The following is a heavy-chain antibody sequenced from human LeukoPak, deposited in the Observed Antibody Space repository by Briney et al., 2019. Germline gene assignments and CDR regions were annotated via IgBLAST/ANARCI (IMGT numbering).Heavy chain of an antibody. CDR3: ARGVNYYDSSGYPY. Sequence: GASVKVSCKASGYTFTSYGISWVRQAPGQGLEWMGGIIPIFGTANYAQKFQGRVTITADESTSTAYMELSSLRSEDTAVYYCARGVNYYDSSGYPYWGQGTLVTVSS. CDR2: IIPIFGTA. J-gene: IGHJ4*02. V-gene: IGHV1-69*13. CDR1: GYTFTSYG. D-gene: IGHD3-22*01.